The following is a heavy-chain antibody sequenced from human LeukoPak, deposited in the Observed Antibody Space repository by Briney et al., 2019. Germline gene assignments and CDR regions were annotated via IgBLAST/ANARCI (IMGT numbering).Heavy chain of an antibody. CDR3: AKPVLRFLEWTPIDY. V-gene: IGHV3-30*18. J-gene: IGHJ4*02. Sequence: AGGSLRLSCAASGFTFSSYGMHWVRQAPGKGLEWVAGISYDGSNKYYADSVKGRFTISRDNSKTTLYLQMNSLRAEDTAVYYCAKPVLRFLEWTPIDYWGQGTLVTVSS. CDR2: ISYDGSNK. CDR1: GFTFSSYG. D-gene: IGHD3-3*01.